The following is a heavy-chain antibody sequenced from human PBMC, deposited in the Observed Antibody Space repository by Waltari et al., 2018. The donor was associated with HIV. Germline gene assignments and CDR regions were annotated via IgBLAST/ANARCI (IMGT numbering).Heavy chain of an antibody. Sequence: QVQLQESGPGLVKPSQTLSLTCTVSGGSISSGSYYWSWIRQPAGKGLEWIGRIYTSGSTNDNPSLKSRVTISGDTSKNQFSLKLSSVTAADTAVYYCAREVAYYYDSSGQTDGVDYWGQGTLVTVSS. J-gene: IGHJ4*02. CDR1: GGSISSGSYY. D-gene: IGHD3-22*01. V-gene: IGHV4-61*02. CDR2: IYTSGST. CDR3: AREVAYYYDSSGQTDGVDY.